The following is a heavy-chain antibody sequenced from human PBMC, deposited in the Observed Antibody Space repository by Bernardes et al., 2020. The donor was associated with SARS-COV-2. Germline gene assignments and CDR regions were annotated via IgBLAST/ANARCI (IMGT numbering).Heavy chain of an antibody. J-gene: IGHJ6*02. Sequence: ASVKVSCKTSGYTFTAYDISWVRQATGQGLEWMGWMNPSSGNTGYAQKFQGRVTMTRDTSISTAYMELTSLTSDDTAIYFCAIMMVGPTNYYYYYGMDVWGQGTTVTVSS. V-gene: IGHV1-8*01. CDR3: AIMMVGPTNYYYYYGMDV. CDR2: MNPSSGNT. D-gene: IGHD1-26*01. CDR1: GYTFTAYD.